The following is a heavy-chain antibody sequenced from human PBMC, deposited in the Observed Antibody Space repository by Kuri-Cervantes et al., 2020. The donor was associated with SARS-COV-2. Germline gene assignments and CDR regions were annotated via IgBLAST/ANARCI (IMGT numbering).Heavy chain of an antibody. CDR3: ARENGGVVTAMVTYYYYYYMDV. D-gene: IGHD5-18*01. Sequence: GESLKISCAASGFTFSSHRMSWVRQAPGKGLEWVANIKQVGSEKYYGDSVKGRFTISRDNAKNSLYLQMNSLRAEDTAVYYCARENGGVVTAMVTYYYYYYMDVWGKGTTVTVSS. V-gene: IGHV3-7*01. J-gene: IGHJ6*03. CDR1: GFTFSSHR. CDR2: IKQVGSEK.